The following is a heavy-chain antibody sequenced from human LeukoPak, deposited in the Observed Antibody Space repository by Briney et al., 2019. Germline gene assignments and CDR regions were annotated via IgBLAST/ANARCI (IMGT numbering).Heavy chain of an antibody. V-gene: IGHV4-59*08. J-gene: IGHJ4*02. CDR3: ARGLRWDYFDY. D-gene: IGHD4-23*01. CDR1: GGSISSYY. Sequence: SETLSLTCTVSGGSISSYYWSWLRQPPGKGLEWIGYIYYSGSTNYNPSLKSRVTISVDTSKNQFSLKLSSVTAADTAVYYCARGLRWDYFDYWGQGTLVTVSS. CDR2: IYYSGST.